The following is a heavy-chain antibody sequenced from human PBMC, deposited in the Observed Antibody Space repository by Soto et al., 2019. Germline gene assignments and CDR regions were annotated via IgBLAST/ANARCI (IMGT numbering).Heavy chain of an antibody. V-gene: IGHV4-30-4*01. D-gene: IGHD3-3*01. J-gene: IGHJ4*02. CDR1: GGSISSGDYY. CDR2: IYYSGST. CDR3: ARDDFWSGYLDY. Sequence: SETLSLTCTVSGGSISSGDYYWSWIRQPPGKGLEWIGYIYYSGSTYYNPSLKSRVTISVDTSKNQFSLKLSSVTAADTAVYYCARDDFWSGYLDYWGQGTLVTVSS.